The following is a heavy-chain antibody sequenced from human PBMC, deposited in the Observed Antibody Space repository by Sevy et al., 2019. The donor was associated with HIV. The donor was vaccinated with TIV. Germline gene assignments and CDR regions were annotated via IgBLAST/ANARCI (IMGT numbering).Heavy chain of an antibody. CDR1: GFTFSDHY. J-gene: IGHJ4*02. Sequence: EGSLRLSCAASGFTFSDHYMEWVRQAPGEGLEWVGRIRNKADSYTTEYAASVKGRFTISRDDSKNSLYLLMNSLKTEDTAVYYCATHAGIAAAGRVFDYWGQGTLVTVSS. CDR2: IRNKADSYTT. CDR3: ATHAGIAAAGRVFDY. V-gene: IGHV3-72*01. D-gene: IGHD6-13*01.